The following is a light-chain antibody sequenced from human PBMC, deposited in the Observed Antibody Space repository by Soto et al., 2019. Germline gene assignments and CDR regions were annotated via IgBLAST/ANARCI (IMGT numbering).Light chain of an antibody. CDR1: SSDVGGYNY. CDR3: SSYTSSNTYV. J-gene: IGLJ1*01. CDR2: DVS. V-gene: IGLV2-14*01. Sequence: QSALTQPASVSGSPGQSITISCTGTSSDVGGYNYVSWYQQHPGKAPKLMIYDVSNRPSGVSNRFSGSKSGNTASLNISGLRAEDEADYYCSSYTSSNTYVFGTGTKLTVL.